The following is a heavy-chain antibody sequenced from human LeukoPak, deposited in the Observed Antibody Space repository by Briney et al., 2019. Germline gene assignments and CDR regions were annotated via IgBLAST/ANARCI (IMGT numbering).Heavy chain of an antibody. CDR1: GFTFSSHS. J-gene: IGHJ3*02. Sequence: GGSLRLSCAASGFTFSSHSMNWVRQAPGKGLEWVANIKQDGSEKYYVDSVKGRFTISRDNAKNSLYLQMNSLRAEDTAVYYCARDGYSYGDDAFDIWGQGTMVTVSS. CDR2: IKQDGSEK. V-gene: IGHV3-7*03. D-gene: IGHD5-18*01. CDR3: ARDGYSYGDDAFDI.